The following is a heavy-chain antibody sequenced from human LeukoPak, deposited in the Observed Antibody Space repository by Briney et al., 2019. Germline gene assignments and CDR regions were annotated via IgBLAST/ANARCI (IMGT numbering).Heavy chain of an antibody. CDR3: AQDYGRDGEGTMFDY. CDR2: MNSDGRST. Sequence: GGSLRLSCAASGFASGDNWMHWVRQAPGKGLVWVSRMNSDGRSTYYADSVKGRFTISRDNSKNTLYLQMNSLRVEDTAVYYCAQDYGRDGEGTMFDYWGQGILVTVSS. J-gene: IGHJ4*02. CDR1: GFASGDNW. V-gene: IGHV3-74*01. D-gene: IGHD3-10*01.